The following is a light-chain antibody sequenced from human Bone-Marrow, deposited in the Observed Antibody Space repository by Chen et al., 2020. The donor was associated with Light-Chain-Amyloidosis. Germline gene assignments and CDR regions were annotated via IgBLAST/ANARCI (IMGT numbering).Light chain of an antibody. CDR3: QQLNFLPPT. CDR2: AAS. J-gene: IGKJ3*01. CDR1: QDIASY. Sequence: IHLTQFPSSLSASKGDRCTITCRASQDIASYLPWYQQKPGKAPKRLIHAASTLHSGVPSRFSGSGSGTDFTLTISSLQAEDFATYYWQQLNFLPPTFGPGTKVDMK. V-gene: IGKV1-9*01.